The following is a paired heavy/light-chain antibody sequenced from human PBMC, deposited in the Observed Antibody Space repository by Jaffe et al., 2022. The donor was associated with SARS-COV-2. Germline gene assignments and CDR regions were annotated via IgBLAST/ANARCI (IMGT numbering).Light chain of an antibody. CDR1: SSDVGGYNY. Sequence: QSALTQPPSASGSPGQSVTISCTGTSSDVGGYNYVSWYQQHPGKAPKIMIYEVNKRPSGVPDRFSGSKSGNTASLTVSGLQAEDEADYYCCSYTGSSWVFGGGTKLTVL. V-gene: IGLV2-8*01. CDR2: EVN. J-gene: IGLJ3*02. CDR3: CSYTGSSWV.
Heavy chain of an antibody. CDR3: ARGQWYAMGV. D-gene: IGHD6-19*01. V-gene: IGHV3-74*01. Sequence: EGQLVESGGDLVQPGGSLRLSCAASGFTFSRDWMHWVRQAPGKGLVWVSRIDFDGITTAYADSVKGRFTISRDNAKNTLYLQMNSLRAEDTAVYYCARGQWYAMGVWGQGTTVTVSS. J-gene: IGHJ6*02. CDR2: IDFDGITT. CDR1: GFTFSRDW.